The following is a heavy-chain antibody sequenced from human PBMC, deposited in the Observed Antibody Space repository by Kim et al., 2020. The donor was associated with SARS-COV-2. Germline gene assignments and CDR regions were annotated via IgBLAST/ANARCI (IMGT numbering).Heavy chain of an antibody. CDR1: GFTFSSYG. CDR2: ISYDGSNK. J-gene: IGHJ6*02. D-gene: IGHD2-8*01. Sequence: GGSLRLSCAASGFTFSSYGMHWVRQAPGKGLEWVAVISYDGSNKYYADSVKGRFTISRDNSKNTLYLQMNSLRAEDTAVYYCARGSRGLVCGMDVWGQGTTVTVSS. CDR3: ARGSRGLVCGMDV. V-gene: IGHV3-33*05.